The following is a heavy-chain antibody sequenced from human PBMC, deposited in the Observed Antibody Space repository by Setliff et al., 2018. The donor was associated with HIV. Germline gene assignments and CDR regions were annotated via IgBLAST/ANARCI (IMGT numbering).Heavy chain of an antibody. Sequence: SETLSLTCTVSGGSINKNDYWWGWIRQPPGKGLEWIGSIYYDGRTLYNSSLESRVTISVDTSKNQFSLELRSVTAADSAVYYCASTPQGAGYYYYMDVWGKGTTVTVSS. CDR3: ASTPQGAGYYYYMDV. CDR2: IYYDGRT. V-gene: IGHV4-39*01. J-gene: IGHJ6*03. D-gene: IGHD3-16*01. CDR1: GGSINKNDYW.